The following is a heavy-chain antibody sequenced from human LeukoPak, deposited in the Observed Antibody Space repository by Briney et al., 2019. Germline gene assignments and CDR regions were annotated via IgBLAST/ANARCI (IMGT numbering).Heavy chain of an antibody. J-gene: IGHJ4*02. V-gene: IGHV3-21*01. CDR3: AREFFDREGGTTVLDY. CDR2: ISSGSSYI. D-gene: IGHD1-26*01. Sequence: PGGSLRLSCAASGFTFSDYYMNWVRQAPGKGLEWVSSISSGSSYIFYADSVKGRFTISRDNAKNSLYLQVNSLRAEDTAVYYCAREFFDREGGTTVLDYWGQGTLVTVSS. CDR1: GFTFSDYY.